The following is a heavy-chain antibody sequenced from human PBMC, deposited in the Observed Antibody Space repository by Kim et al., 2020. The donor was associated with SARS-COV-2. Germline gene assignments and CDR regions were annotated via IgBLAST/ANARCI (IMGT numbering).Heavy chain of an antibody. CDR2: IRTDGIEK. CDR1: GFSFNSKW. V-gene: IGHV3-7*03. D-gene: IGHD1-7*01. Sequence: GGSLRLSCAASGFSFNSKWMSWVRQAPGKGLEWVANIRTDGIEKHYVDSVKGRFTISRDNARNSLSLQMNSLRGEDTAVYYCATNSDFIFGLWGQGTLVTVSS. J-gene: IGHJ4*02. CDR3: ATNSDFIFGL.